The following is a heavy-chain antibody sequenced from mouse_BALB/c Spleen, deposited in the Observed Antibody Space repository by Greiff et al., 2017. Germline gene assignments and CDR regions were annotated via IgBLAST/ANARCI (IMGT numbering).Heavy chain of an antibody. CDR3: ARNGGYFDY. CDR1: GYTFTSYW. CDR2: INPSNGRT. Sequence: QVQLKQPGAELVKPGASVKLSCKASGYTFTSYWMHWVKQRPGQGLEWIGEINPSNGRTNYNEKFKSKATLTVDKSSSTAYMQLSSLTSEDSAVYYCARNGGYFDYWGQGTTLTVSS. V-gene: IGHV1S81*02. J-gene: IGHJ2*01.